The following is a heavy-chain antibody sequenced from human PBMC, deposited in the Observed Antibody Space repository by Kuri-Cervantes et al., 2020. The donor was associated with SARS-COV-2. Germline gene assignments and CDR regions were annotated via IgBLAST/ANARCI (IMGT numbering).Heavy chain of an antibody. V-gene: IGHV1-69*05. J-gene: IGHJ5*02. CDR1: GGTFSSYA. CDR2: IIPIFGTA. D-gene: IGHD6-6*01. Sequence: SVKVSCKASGGTFSSYAISWVRQAPGQGLEWMGGIIPIFGTANYAQKFQGRVTMTRDTSISTAYMELSRLRSDDTAVYYCARVSKAARPSAWFDPWGQGTLVTVSS. CDR3: ARVSKAARPSAWFDP.